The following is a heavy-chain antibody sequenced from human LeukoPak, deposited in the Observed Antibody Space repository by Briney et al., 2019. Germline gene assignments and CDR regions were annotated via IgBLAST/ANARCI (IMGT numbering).Heavy chain of an antibody. CDR1: GYTLTSYG. CDR3: ARSLGPGGYEAGFGY. J-gene: IGHJ4*02. V-gene: IGHV1-18*01. CDR2: ISAYNGNT. Sequence: ASVKVSCKASGYTLTSYGISWVRQAPGQGLEWMGWISAYNGNTNYAQKLQGRVTMTTDTSTSTAYMELRSLRSDDTAVYYCARSLGPGGYEAGFGYWGQGTLVTVSS. D-gene: IGHD5-12*01.